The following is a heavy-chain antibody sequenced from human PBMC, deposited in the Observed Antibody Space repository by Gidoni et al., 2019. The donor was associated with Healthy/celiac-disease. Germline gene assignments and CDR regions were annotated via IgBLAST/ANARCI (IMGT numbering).Heavy chain of an antibody. D-gene: IGHD3-22*01. CDR2: IWYDGSNK. CDR1: GFTFSSYG. CDR3: ARGYYYDSSDVAFDI. Sequence: QVQLVESGGGVVQPGRSLRLSCAASGFTFSSYGMHWVRQAPGKGLEWVAVIWYDGSNKYYADSVKGRFTISRDNSKNTLYLQMNSLRAEDTAVYYCARGYYYDSSDVAFDIWGQGTMVTVSS. V-gene: IGHV3-33*01. J-gene: IGHJ3*02.